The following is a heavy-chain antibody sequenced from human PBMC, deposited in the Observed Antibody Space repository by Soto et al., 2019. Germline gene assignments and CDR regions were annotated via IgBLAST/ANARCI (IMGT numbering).Heavy chain of an antibody. CDR1: GFTFSSYG. D-gene: IGHD3-3*01. V-gene: IGHV3-30*18. CDR2: ISYDGSNK. J-gene: IGHJ6*03. Sequence: SLRLSCAASGFTFSSYGMHWVRQAPGKGLEWVAVISYDGSNKYYADSVKGRFTISRDNSKNTLYLQMNSLRAEDTAVYYCAKDFMEWLLDYMYVRAQRTTVTVSS. CDR3: AKDFMEWLLDYMYV.